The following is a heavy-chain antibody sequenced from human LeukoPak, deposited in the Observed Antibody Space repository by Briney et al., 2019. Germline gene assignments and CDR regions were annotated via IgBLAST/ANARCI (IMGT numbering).Heavy chain of an antibody. V-gene: IGHV4-39*07. CDR2: ISYSGTT. J-gene: IGHJ6*03. CDR3: ARDFSSSSSVYYYYYMDV. Sequence: SETLSLTCTVSGGSISSRPYYWGWVRQSPGKGLEWIGTISYSGTTYYNPSLKGRVTISLDTSKNQFSLKLSSVTAADTAIYYCARDFSSSSSVYYYYYMDVWGKGTTVTVSS. D-gene: IGHD6-6*01. CDR1: GGSISSRPYY.